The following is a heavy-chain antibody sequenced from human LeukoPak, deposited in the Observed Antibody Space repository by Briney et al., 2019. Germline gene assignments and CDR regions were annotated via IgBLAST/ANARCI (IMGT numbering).Heavy chain of an antibody. D-gene: IGHD5-12*01. V-gene: IGHV3-30*18. Sequence: GGSLRLSCAASGFTFSSYSMNWVRQAPGKGLEWVAVISYDGSNKYYADSVKGRFTISRDNSKNTLYLQMNSLRAEDTAIYYCAKDQSGWSGYATPGYWGQGTLVTVSS. J-gene: IGHJ4*02. CDR2: ISYDGSNK. CDR1: GFTFSSYS. CDR3: AKDQSGWSGYATPGY.